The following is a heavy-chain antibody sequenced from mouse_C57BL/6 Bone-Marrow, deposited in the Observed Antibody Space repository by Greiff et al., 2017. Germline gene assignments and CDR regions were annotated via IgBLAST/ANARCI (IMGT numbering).Heavy chain of an antibody. Sequence: QVQLQQPGAELVKPGASVKLSCKASGYTFTSYWMHWVKQRPGQGLEWIGMIHPNSGSTNYNEKFKGKATLTVDKSSSTAYMQLSSLTSEDSAVYYCARGTTVLFWYFDVWGTGATVTVSS. CDR1: GYTFTSYW. J-gene: IGHJ1*03. V-gene: IGHV1-64*01. CDR2: IHPNSGST. D-gene: IGHD1-1*01. CDR3: ARGTTVLFWYFDV.